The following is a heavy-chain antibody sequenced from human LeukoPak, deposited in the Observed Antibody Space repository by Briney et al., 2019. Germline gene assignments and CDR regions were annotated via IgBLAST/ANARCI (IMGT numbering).Heavy chain of an antibody. CDR3: ARSIVVVTAPYSDAFDI. CDR1: GGSISSGGYY. CDR2: IYYSGST. Sequence: SETLSLTCTVSGGSISSGGYYWSWIRQHPGKGLEWIGYIYYSGSTYYNPSLKSRVTISVDTSKNQFSLKLSSVTAADTAVYYCARSIVVVTAPYSDAFDIWGQGTMVTVSS. D-gene: IGHD2-21*02. J-gene: IGHJ3*02. V-gene: IGHV4-31*03.